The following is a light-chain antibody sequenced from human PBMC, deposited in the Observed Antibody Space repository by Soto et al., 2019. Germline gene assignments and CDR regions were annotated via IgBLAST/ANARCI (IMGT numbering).Light chain of an antibody. CDR1: QSVSSSY. V-gene: IGKV3-20*01. CDR2: GAS. CDR3: QQYGSSPVT. J-gene: IGKJ4*01. Sequence: EIVLTQSPGTLSLSPGERATLSCRASQSVSSSYLAWYQQKPGEAPRLLIYGASSRATGIPDKFSGSGSGTDFNLTITSLEPEDFAMYYCQQYGSSPVTFGGGTKVDVK.